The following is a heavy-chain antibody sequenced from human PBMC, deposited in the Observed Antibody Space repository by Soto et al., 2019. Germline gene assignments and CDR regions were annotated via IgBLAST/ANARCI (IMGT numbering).Heavy chain of an antibody. CDR1: GFTFSTYS. Sequence: PGGSLRLSCAASGFTFSTYSMNWVRQAPGKGLEWVSSISSSSSYIYYADSVMGRFTISGDNAKNSLYLQMNSLRAEDTAVYYCARYDSSGYYWPYYYYGMDVWGQGTTVTVSS. D-gene: IGHD3-22*01. V-gene: IGHV3-21*01. CDR2: ISSSSSYI. J-gene: IGHJ6*02. CDR3: ARYDSSGYYWPYYYYGMDV.